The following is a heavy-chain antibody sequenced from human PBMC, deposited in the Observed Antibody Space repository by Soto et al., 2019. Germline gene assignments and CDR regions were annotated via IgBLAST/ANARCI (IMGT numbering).Heavy chain of an antibody. CDR3: ARDEGQTYSYDPSGYYWAFDC. J-gene: IGHJ4*02. CDR2: IKPSGGST. Sequence: QVQLVQSGAEMKQPGASVKVSCKASGYTFTNYHMHWVRQAPGQGLEWMGMIKPSGGSTIYAQRFQGRVTMTRDTSTSTVYMERSSLRSEDTAVYFCARDEGQTYSYDPSGYYWAFDCWGQGTLVTVAS. CDR1: GYTFTNYH. D-gene: IGHD3-22*01. V-gene: IGHV1-46*01.